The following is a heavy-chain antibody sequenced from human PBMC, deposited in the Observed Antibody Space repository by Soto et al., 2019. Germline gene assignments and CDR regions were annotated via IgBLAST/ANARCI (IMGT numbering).Heavy chain of an antibody. CDR2: MSSTSNIA. CDR1: GFTFTDYS. D-gene: IGHD4-17*01. Sequence: GGSLRLSCAGSGFTFTDYSMIWVRQAPGKGLEWISYMSSTSNIAYYVDSVNGRFTTSRDNDKNSLYLQMNSLRDEDTAVYYCASCYGDYEFPCEYWGQGTLVTVSS. J-gene: IGHJ4*02. CDR3: ASCYGDYEFPCEY. V-gene: IGHV3-48*02.